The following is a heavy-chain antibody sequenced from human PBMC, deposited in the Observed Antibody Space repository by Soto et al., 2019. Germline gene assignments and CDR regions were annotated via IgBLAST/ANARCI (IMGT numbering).Heavy chain of an antibody. J-gene: IGHJ4*02. D-gene: IGHD4-17*01. CDR3: ARLATTVSTPNY. V-gene: IGHV4-39*01. Sequence: PWETLSLTCAVSGGSVSVDSYYWAWIRQPPGKGLEWIATIHYRGSTYYATSLKSRVTISIDTSKNQFSLMLASVTATDTAFYYCARLATTVSTPNYWGQGTLVTVSS. CDR2: IHYRGST. CDR1: GGSVSVDSYY.